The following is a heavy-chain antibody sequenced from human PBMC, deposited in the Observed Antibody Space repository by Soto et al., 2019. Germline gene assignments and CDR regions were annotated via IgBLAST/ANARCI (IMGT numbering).Heavy chain of an antibody. CDR2: IYYSGST. D-gene: IGHD4-17*01. CDR3: ARGGYGDYAFDI. V-gene: IGHV4-59*01. J-gene: IGHJ3*02. Sequence: PSETLSLTCSVSGGSIGSYYWSWVRQPPGKGLGWIGYIYYSGSTNYNPSLKSRVTMSLDTSKNQFSLRLSSVTAADTAVYYCARGGYGDYAFDIWGQGTMVTVSS. CDR1: GGSIGSYY.